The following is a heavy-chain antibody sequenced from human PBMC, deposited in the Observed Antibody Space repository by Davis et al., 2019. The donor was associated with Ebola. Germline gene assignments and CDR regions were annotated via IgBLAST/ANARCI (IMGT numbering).Heavy chain of an antibody. CDR1: GFTFSSYW. CDR2: INTDGGRT. D-gene: IGHD3-22*01. CDR3: ARDFDRVRE. J-gene: IGHJ4*02. V-gene: IGHV3-74*01. Sequence: HGGSLRLSCAASGFTFSSYWMHWVRQAPGKGLVWVSRINTDGGRTGYADSVKGRFTISRDNAKNTLYLQMNSLKAEDTAVYYCARDFDRVREWGQGTLVTVSS.